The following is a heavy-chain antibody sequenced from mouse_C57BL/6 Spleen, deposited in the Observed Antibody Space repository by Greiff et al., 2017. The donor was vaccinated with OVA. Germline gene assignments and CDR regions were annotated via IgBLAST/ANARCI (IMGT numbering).Heavy chain of an antibody. Sequence: VKLQQPGTELVKPGASVKLSCKASGYTFTSYWMHWVKQRPGQGLEWIGNINPSNGGTNYNAKFKSKATLTVDKSSSTAYMQRSSLTSEDSAVYYCARKGDYDRIDYWGQGTTLTVSS. D-gene: IGHD2-4*01. V-gene: IGHV1-53*01. CDR3: ARKGDYDRIDY. CDR1: GYTFTSYW. J-gene: IGHJ2*01. CDR2: INPSNGGT.